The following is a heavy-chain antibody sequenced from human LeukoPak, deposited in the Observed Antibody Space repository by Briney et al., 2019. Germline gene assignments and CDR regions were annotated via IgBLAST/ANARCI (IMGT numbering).Heavy chain of an antibody. V-gene: IGHV3-66*04. CDR2: IYSGGNT. CDR3: ARLVTGTTVINSGWFDP. CDR1: GFTVSSNY. J-gene: IGHJ5*02. D-gene: IGHD4-23*01. Sequence: GGSLRLSCAASGFTVSSNYMTWVRQAPGKGLEWASVIYSGGNTYYADSVKGRFSISRDNSKNTVYLQVNSLRAEDTAVYYCARLVTGTTVINSGWFDPWGQGTLVTVSS.